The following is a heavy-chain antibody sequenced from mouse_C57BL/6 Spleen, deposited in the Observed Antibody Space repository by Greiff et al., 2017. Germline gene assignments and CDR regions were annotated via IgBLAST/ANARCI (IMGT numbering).Heavy chain of an antibody. CDR1: GFTFSDYG. CDR3: ARLPLITTPYFDY. CDR2: ISNLAYSI. V-gene: IGHV5-15*01. J-gene: IGHJ2*01. D-gene: IGHD1-1*01. Sequence: EVQVVESGGGLVQPGGSLKLSCAASGFTFSDYGMAWVRQAPRKGPEWVAFISNLAYSIYYADTVTGRFTISSENAKNTLCLEMSSLRSEDTAMYYCARLPLITTPYFDYWGQGTTLTVSS.